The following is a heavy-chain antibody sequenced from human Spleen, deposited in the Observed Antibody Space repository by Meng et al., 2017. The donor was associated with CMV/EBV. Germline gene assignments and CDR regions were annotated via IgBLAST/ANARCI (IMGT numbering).Heavy chain of an antibody. CDR3: ARGKSYDILTGYFPLIDAFDI. V-gene: IGHV4-59*01. J-gene: IGHJ3*02. Sequence: GSLRLSCTVSGGSISSYYWSWIRQPPGKGLEWIGHIYNSGSTNYNPSLKSRVTISVDKSKNQFSLKLSSVTAADTAVYYCARGKSYDILTGYFPLIDAFDIWGQGTMVTVSS. CDR1: GGSISSYY. D-gene: IGHD3-9*01. CDR2: IYNSGST.